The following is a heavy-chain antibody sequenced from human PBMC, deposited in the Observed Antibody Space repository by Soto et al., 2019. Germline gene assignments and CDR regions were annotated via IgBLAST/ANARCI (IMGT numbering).Heavy chain of an antibody. CDR3: ARRPTQYRYGPPRRDY. CDR1: GYTFTSYY. CDR2: INPSGGST. V-gene: IGHV1-46*01. Sequence: ASVKVSCKASGYTFTSYYMHWVRQAPGQGLEWMGIINPSGGSTSYAQKFQGRVTMTRDTSTSTVYMELSSLRSEDTAVYYCARRPTQYRYGPPRRDYWDQGTLVTVSS. D-gene: IGHD5-18*01. J-gene: IGHJ4*02.